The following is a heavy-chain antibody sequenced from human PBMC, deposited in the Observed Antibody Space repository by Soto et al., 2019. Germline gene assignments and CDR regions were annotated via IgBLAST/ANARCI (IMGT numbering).Heavy chain of an antibody. J-gene: IGHJ6*02. CDR1: AGTFSCYA. CDR2: IIPIFGTA. V-gene: IGHV1-69*13. D-gene: IGHD1-26*01. CDR3: ARGRLGAGGSAAYGMYV. Sequence: AAVKVSCKTSAGTFSCYAISWVLQAPGQGLEWMGGIIPIFGTANYAQKFQGRVTITADESTSTAYMELSSLRSEDTAVYYCARGRLGAGGSAAYGMYVWGQGTTVTVSS.